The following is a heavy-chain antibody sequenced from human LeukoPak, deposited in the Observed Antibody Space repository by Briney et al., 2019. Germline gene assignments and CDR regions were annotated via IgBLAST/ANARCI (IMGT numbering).Heavy chain of an antibody. V-gene: IGHV1-69*05. CDR1: GGTFSSYA. J-gene: IGHJ6*03. CDR3: ARGIVVVPAAIYGGNSGHYYYYMDV. D-gene: IGHD2-2*01. Sequence: GASVKVSCKASGGTFSSYAISWVRQAPGQGLEWMGGIIPIFGTANYAQKFQGRVTITTDESTSTAYMELSSLRSEDTAVYYCARGIVVVPAAIYGGNSGHYYYYMDVWGKGTTVTVSS. CDR2: IIPIFGTA.